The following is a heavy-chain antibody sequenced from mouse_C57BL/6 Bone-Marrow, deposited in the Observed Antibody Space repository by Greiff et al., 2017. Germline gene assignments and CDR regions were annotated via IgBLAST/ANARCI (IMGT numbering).Heavy chain of an antibody. D-gene: IGHD1-1*01. CDR3: ARTRLRTVVADY. CDR2: IDPSDSYT. V-gene: IGHV1-69*01. Sequence: QVQLQQPGAELVVPGASVKLSCKASGYTFTSYWMHWVKQRPGQGLEWIGEIDPSDSYTNYNQKFKGKSTLTVDKSSSTAYMQLSSLTSEDSAVYYCARTRLRTVVADYWGQGTTLTVSS. J-gene: IGHJ2*01. CDR1: GYTFTSYW.